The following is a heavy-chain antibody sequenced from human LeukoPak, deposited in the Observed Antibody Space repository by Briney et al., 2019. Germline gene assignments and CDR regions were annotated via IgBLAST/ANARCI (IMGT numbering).Heavy chain of an antibody. D-gene: IGHD3-10*01. CDR2: ISGSGGST. J-gene: IGHJ6*02. V-gene: IGHV3-23*01. Sequence: GGSLRLSCAASGFTFSSYAMSWVRQAPGKGLEWVSAISGSGGSTYYADSVKGRFTISRDNSKNTLYLQMNSLRAEDTAVYYCANPLGNVWFGELLPNRPGYGMDVWGQGTTVTVSS. CDR3: ANPLGNVWFGELLPNRPGYGMDV. CDR1: GFTFSSYA.